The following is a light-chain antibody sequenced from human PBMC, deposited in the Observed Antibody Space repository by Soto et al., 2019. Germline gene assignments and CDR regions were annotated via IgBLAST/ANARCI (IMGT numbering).Light chain of an antibody. J-gene: IGLJ2*01. Sequence: QAVVTQEPSFSVSPGGTVTLTCGLSSGSVSTSYYLSWYQQTPGQAPRTLIYNTYTRSSGVPDRFSASILGDKAALTITGAQADDESDYYCVLYMGSGISVFGGGTQLTVL. CDR3: VLYMGSGISV. V-gene: IGLV8-61*01. CDR2: NTY. CDR1: SGSVSTSYY.